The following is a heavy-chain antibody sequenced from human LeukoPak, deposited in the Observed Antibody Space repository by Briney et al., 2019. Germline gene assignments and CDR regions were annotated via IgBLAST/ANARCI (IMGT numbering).Heavy chain of an antibody. Sequence: GRSLRLSCIASGFSFSGYAMSCVAQAPGNKLDWVLAIGVGGDAAYYADSVKGRFTISRDNSKNTLYLQMNSLRAEDTAVYYCPRKYDSSGYFDNWGRGTLVTVFS. D-gene: IGHD3-22*01. CDR1: GFSFSGYA. J-gene: IGHJ4*02. CDR2: IGVGGDAA. V-gene: IGHV3-23*01. CDR3: PRKYDSSGYFDN.